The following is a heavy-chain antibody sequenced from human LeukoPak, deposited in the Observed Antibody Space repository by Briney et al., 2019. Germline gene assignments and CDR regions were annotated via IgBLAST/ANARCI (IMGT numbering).Heavy chain of an antibody. V-gene: IGHV4-38-2*01. Sequence: GSLRLSCAASGFTFSDFHMSWIRQAPGKGLEWVGNIYYSGSTYYNPSLKSRVTISVDTSKNQFSLKLSSVTAADTAVYYCARRTDYHFDYWGQGTLVTVSS. J-gene: IGHJ4*02. CDR2: IYYSGST. D-gene: IGHD4-11*01. CDR1: GFTFSDFH. CDR3: ARRTDYHFDY.